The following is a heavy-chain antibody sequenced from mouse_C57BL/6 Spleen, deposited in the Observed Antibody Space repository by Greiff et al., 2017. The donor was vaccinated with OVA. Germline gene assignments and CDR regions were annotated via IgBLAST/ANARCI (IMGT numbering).Heavy chain of an antibody. CDR3: ARSYSNFYFDY. V-gene: IGHV1-63*01. CDR1: GYTFTNYW. D-gene: IGHD2-5*01. Sequence: QVQLQQSGAELVRPGTSVKMSCKASGYTFTNYWIGWAKQRPGHGLEWIGDIYPGGGYTNYHEKFKGKATLTADKSSSTAYMQFSSLTSEDSAIYYCARSYSNFYFDYWGQGTTLTVSS. J-gene: IGHJ2*01. CDR2: IYPGGGYT.